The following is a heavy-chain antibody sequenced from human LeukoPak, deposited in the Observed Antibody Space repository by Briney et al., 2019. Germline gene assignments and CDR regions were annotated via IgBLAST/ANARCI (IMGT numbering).Heavy chain of an antibody. V-gene: IGHV3-33*01. CDR1: GFTFSSYG. CDR3: ARDFCAGGSCYPDAFDI. CDR2: IWYDGTNT. Sequence: GGSLRLSCAASGFTFSSYGMHWVRQAPGKGLEWVAVIWYDGTNTYYADSVKGRFTISRDNSKNTLYLQMNSLKAEDTAVYYCARDFCAGGSCYPDAFDIWGQGTMVTVSS. J-gene: IGHJ3*02. D-gene: IGHD2-15*01.